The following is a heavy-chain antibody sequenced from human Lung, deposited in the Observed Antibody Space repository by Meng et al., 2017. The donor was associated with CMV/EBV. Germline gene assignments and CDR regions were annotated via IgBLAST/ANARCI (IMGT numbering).Heavy chain of an antibody. J-gene: IGHJ4*02. CDR1: GFTFSSYW. Sequence: GEXXRISCAASGFTFSSYWMHWVRQAPGKGLVWVSRINGDGSSTSYADSVRGRFTISRDNGKNTLYLQMNSLRAEDTAVYYCARDVVEGSVWLGDWGQGTLVTVSS. CDR3: ARDVVEGSVWLGD. D-gene: IGHD1-26*01. V-gene: IGHV3-74*01. CDR2: INGDGSST.